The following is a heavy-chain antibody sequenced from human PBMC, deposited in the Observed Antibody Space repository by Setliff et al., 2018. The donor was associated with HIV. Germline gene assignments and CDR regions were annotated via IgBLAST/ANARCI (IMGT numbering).Heavy chain of an antibody. CDR2: IYHSGGT. J-gene: IGHJ5*01. CDR1: GYFINIGHY. Sequence: SETLSLTCRVSGYFINIGHYCGWLRQSPGKGLEWIGTIYHSGGTYYNPSLKSRVTISVDTSNNQFSLRMNSVTAADTAVYYCATDTSISWFYHWGQGALVTVSS. D-gene: IGHD1-1*01. CDR3: ATDTSISWFYH. V-gene: IGHV4-38-2*02.